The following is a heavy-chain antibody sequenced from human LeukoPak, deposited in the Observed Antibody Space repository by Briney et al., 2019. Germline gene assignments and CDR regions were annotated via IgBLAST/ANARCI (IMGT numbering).Heavy chain of an antibody. CDR3: ARRRSRRVQLWSGWYFDY. D-gene: IGHD5-18*01. J-gene: IGHJ4*02. CDR1: GGSISSGGYY. Sequence: SETLSLTCTVSGGSISSGGYYWSWIRQHPGKGLEWIGYIYYSGSTYYNPSLKSRVTISVDTSKNQFSLKLSSVTAADTAVYYCARRRSRRVQLWSGWYFDYWGQGTLVTVSS. V-gene: IGHV4-31*03. CDR2: IYYSGST.